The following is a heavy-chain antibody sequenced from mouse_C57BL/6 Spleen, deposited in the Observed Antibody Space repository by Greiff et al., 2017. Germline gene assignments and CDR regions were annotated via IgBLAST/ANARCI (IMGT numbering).Heavy chain of an antibody. V-gene: IGHV1-80*01. CDR3: ARAGGTTVYFDY. J-gene: IGHJ2*01. Sequence: VKVVESGAELVKPGASVKISCKASGYAFSSYWMNWVKQRPGKGLEWIGQIYPGDGDTNYNGKFKGKATLTADKSSSTAYMQLSSLTSEDSAVYFCARAGGTTVYFDYWGQGTTLTVSS. CDR2: IYPGDGDT. CDR1: GYAFSSYW. D-gene: IGHD1-1*01.